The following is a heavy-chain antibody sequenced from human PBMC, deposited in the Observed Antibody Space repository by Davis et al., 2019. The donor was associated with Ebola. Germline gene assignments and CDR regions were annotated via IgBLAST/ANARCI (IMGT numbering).Heavy chain of an antibody. V-gene: IGHV1-69*10. CDR2: IIPILGIA. D-gene: IGHD3-3*01. J-gene: IGHJ6*03. CDR1: GGTFSSYA. Sequence: SVKVSCKASGGTFSSYAISWVRQAPGQGLEWMGGIIPILGIANYAQKFQGRVTITADESTSTAYMELSSLRSEDTAVYYCARGNQYNDFWSGYYALYYYYYMDVWGKGTTVTVSS. CDR3: ARGNQYNDFWSGYYALYYYYYMDV.